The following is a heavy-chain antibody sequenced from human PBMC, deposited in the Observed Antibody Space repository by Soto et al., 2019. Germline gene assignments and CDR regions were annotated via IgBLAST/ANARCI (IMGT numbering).Heavy chain of an antibody. CDR1: GYTFTSYA. D-gene: IGHD2-2*01. J-gene: IGHJ4*02. Sequence: QVPLVQSGAEVKKPGASVKVSCKASGYTFTSYAMQWVRQAPGQRLEWMGWVNAGNGNTKYSQEFQGRVTITRDTPASTAYMELSSLRSEDTAVYYCARDQCSSASCYEGDFDYWGQGTLVTVSS. V-gene: IGHV1-3*01. CDR3: ARDQCSSASCYEGDFDY. CDR2: VNAGNGNT.